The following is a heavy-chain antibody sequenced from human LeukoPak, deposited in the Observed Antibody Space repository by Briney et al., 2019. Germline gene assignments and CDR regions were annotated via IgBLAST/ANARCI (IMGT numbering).Heavy chain of an antibody. V-gene: IGHV3-64*01. J-gene: IGHJ4*02. CDR3: AKDDCTNGVCYTYYFDY. CDR1: GFTFSSYA. D-gene: IGHD2-8*01. Sequence: GGSLRLSCAASGFTFSSYAMHWVRQAPGKGLEYVSAISSNGGSTYYANSVKGRFTISRDNSKNTLYLQMGSLRAEDTAVYYCAKDDCTNGVCYTYYFDYWGQGTLVTVSS. CDR2: ISSNGGST.